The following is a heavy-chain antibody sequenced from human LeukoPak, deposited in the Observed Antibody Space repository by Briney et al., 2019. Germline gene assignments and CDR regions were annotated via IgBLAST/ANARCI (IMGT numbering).Heavy chain of an antibody. CDR3: AKDSDYGDYVGFDY. Sequence: GGSLRLSRAASGFTFSSYAMSWVRQAPGKGLEWVSAISGSGGSTYYADSVKGRFTISRDNSKNTLYLQMNSLRAEDTAVYYCAKDSDYGDYVGFDYWGQGTLVTVSS. CDR1: GFTFSSYA. J-gene: IGHJ4*02. CDR2: ISGSGGST. V-gene: IGHV3-23*01. D-gene: IGHD4-17*01.